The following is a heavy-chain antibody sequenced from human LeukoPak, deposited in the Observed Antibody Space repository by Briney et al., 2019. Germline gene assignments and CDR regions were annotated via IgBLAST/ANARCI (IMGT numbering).Heavy chain of an antibody. V-gene: IGHV3-21*01. J-gene: IGHJ4*02. Sequence: GGSLRLSCAASGFTFSSYSMNWVRPAPGKGLEWVSSISSSSSYIYYADSVKGRFTISRDNAKNSLYLQMNSLRAEDTAVYYCARDRGGYSYPSDYWGQGTLVTVSS. CDR3: ARDRGGYSYPSDY. CDR1: GFTFSSYS. D-gene: IGHD5-18*01. CDR2: ISSSSSYI.